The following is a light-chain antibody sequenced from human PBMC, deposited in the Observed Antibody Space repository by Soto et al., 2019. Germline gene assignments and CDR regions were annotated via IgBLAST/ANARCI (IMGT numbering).Light chain of an antibody. CDR1: ENIGSS. J-gene: IGKJ2*01. CDR2: GAS. V-gene: IGKV3-15*01. Sequence: EIVVTQSAAILSVSPGERATLSCRASENIGSSLAWYQQKPGQAPRLLVYGASTRATGVPARFSGGVSGAEFTLTISSRQSGDVVVYYCQQYNSWPYTFGQGTKLEIK. CDR3: QQYNSWPYT.